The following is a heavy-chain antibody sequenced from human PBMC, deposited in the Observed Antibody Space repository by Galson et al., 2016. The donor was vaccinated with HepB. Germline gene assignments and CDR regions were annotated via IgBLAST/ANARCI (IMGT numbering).Heavy chain of an antibody. V-gene: IGHV5-10-1*01. CDR3: ATYDFLTGFYSAIPFEF. D-gene: IGHD3-9*01. Sequence: QSGAEVKKPGESLRISCKGSGYSFTKYWISWVRQMPGKGLEWMGTIDPSDSYSNYSPSFQDHVTISADESINTAYLQWSSLTASDTAIYYCATYDFLTGFYSAIPFEFWGQGTLVTVSS. CDR1: GYSFTKYW. J-gene: IGHJ4*02. CDR2: IDPSDSYS.